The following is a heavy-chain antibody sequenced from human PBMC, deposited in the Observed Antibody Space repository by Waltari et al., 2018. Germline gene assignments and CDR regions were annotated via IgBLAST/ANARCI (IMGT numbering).Heavy chain of an antibody. CDR3: ATYIGSSVGTAAFDV. J-gene: IGHJ3*01. V-gene: IGHV4-39*01. D-gene: IGHD5-12*01. CDR1: GGHITTNSHY. CDR2: SSYNGPT. Sequence: QLQLQESGPGLVKPSETLALTCSVSGGHITTNSHYWGWIRQPPGPGLEWIGTSSYNGPTYSSPSLRGRLTRSRDTTMHQLSLKLGSVTAADTAVYYCATYIGSSVGTAAFDVWGQGTMVTVSS.